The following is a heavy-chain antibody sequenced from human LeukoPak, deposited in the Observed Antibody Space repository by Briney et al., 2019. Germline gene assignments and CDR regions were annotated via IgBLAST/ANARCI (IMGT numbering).Heavy chain of an antibody. Sequence: SVKVSCKASGGTFSSYAISWVRQAPGQGLEWMGGIIPIFGTANYAQKFQGRVTITADETTSTAYMELSSLRSEDTAVYYCAREQSWYYDSSGHDAFDIWGQGTMVTVSS. CDR3: AREQSWYYDSSGHDAFDI. J-gene: IGHJ3*02. CDR1: GGTFSSYA. CDR2: IIPIFGTA. V-gene: IGHV1-69*01. D-gene: IGHD3-22*01.